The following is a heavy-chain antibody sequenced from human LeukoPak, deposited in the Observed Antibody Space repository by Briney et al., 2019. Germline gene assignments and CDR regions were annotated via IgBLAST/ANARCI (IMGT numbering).Heavy chain of an antibody. CDR3: AKDLTLYNDFPYFDY. CDR1: GFTFNNYA. D-gene: IGHD3/OR15-3a*01. Sequence: GGSLRLSCVASGFTFNNYAMCWVRQAPGKGLEWVSAIIRSGGSTYYADSVKGRFTISRDNSKNTLYLQMNSLRAEDTAVYYCAKDLTLYNDFPYFDYWGQGILVTVSS. CDR2: IIRSGGST. V-gene: IGHV3-23*01. J-gene: IGHJ4*02.